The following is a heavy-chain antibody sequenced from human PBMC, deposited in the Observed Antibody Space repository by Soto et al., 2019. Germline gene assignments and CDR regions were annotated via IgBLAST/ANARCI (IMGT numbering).Heavy chain of an antibody. CDR2: TYYRSKWYT. J-gene: IGHJ5*02. Sequence: QLPLQQSGPGLVKPSQTLSLTCAISGNSVSSNSAAWHWIRQSPSRGLEWLGRTYYRSKWYTDYAVSVKTRITISPDISKNQFSLQLNSVTPEDTAVYFCTFVYGSGIGGCFDPWAQGTLVTVSS. D-gene: IGHD3-10*01. V-gene: IGHV6-1*01. CDR1: GNSVSSNSAA. CDR3: TFVYGSGIGGCFDP.